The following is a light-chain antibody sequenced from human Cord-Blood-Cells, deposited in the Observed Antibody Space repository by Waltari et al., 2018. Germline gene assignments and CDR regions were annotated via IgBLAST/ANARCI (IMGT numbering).Light chain of an antibody. CDR2: AAS. CDR1: QSISSY. CDR3: QQSYSTPGT. J-gene: IGKJ1*01. V-gene: IGKV1-39*01. Sequence: DIQMTQSPSSLSASVGDRVTIPCRASQSISSYLNWYQQKPGKAPKLLIYAASSLQSGVPATFSGSGSGTDVTRTISSLQPEDFATYYWQQSYSTPGTFGQGTKVEI.